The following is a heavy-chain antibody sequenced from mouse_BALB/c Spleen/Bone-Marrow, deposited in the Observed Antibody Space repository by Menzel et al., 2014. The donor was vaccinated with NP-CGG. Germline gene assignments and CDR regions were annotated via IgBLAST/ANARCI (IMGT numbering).Heavy chain of an antibody. Sequence: EVKLVESGGGLVKPGGSLKLSCAASGFIFNNYAMSWVRQTPDKRLEWVASISSGSDTFYSDTVKGRFTISGDSARNILYLQMSSLRSEDTALYYCARGLYYGFEGYAMDYWGQGTSVTVSS. CDR3: ARGLYYGFEGYAMDY. CDR1: GFIFNNYA. V-gene: IGHV5-6-5*01. D-gene: IGHD2-2*01. CDR2: ISSGSDT. J-gene: IGHJ4*01.